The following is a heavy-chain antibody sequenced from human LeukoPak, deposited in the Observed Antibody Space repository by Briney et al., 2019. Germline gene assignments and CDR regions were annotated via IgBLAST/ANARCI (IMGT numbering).Heavy chain of an antibody. D-gene: IGHD6-13*01. CDR3: ATGIAAADYYYYGMDV. J-gene: IGHJ6*02. V-gene: IGHV1-24*01. Sequence: ASVKVSCKVSGYTLTELSMHWVRQAPGKGLEWMGGFDPEGGETIYAQKFQGRVTMTEDTSTDTAYMELSSLRSEDTAVYYCATGIAAADYYYYGMDVWGQGTTVTVSS. CDR2: FDPEGGET. CDR1: GYTLTELS.